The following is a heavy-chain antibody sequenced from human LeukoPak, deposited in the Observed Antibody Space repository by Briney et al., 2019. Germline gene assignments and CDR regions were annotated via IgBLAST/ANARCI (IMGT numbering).Heavy chain of an antibody. V-gene: IGHV4-39*07. Sequence: SETLSLTCTVSGGSISSSSYYWGWIRQPPGKGLEWIGSIYYSGSTYYNPSLKSRVTISVDTSKNQFSLKLSSVTAADTAVYYCASTTSQTGYFDYWGQGTLVTVSS. J-gene: IGHJ4*02. CDR3: ASTTSQTGYFDY. CDR1: GGSISSSSYY. D-gene: IGHD1-1*01. CDR2: IYYSGST.